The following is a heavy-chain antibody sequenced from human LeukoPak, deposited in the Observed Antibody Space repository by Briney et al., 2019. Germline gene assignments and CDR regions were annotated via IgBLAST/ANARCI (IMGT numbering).Heavy chain of an antibody. J-gene: IGHJ4*02. Sequence: GGSLRLSCAASGFTFSSYGMYWVRQAPGKGLEWVAVIWYDGGNKYYADSVKGRLTISRDNSKNTLYLQMNSLRPEDTAVYYCARDSSGWYTTGSGRSIDHWGQGTLVTVSS. CDR3: ARDSSGWYTTGSGRSIDH. CDR1: GFTFSSYG. V-gene: IGHV3-33*07. CDR2: IWYDGGNK. D-gene: IGHD6-19*01.